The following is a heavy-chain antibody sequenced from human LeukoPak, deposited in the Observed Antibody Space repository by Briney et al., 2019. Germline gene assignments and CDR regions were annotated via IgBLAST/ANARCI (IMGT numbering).Heavy chain of an antibody. Sequence: SVKVSCKASGGTFSSYAISWVRQAPGQGLEWMGGIIPIFGTANYAQKFQGRVTITTDESTSTAYMELSSLRSEDTAVYYCARGTMVRGVTTTGYFDYWGQGTLVTVSS. V-gene: IGHV1-69*05. CDR3: ARGTMVRGVTTTGYFDY. CDR1: GGTFSSYA. CDR2: IIPIFGTA. D-gene: IGHD3-10*01. J-gene: IGHJ4*02.